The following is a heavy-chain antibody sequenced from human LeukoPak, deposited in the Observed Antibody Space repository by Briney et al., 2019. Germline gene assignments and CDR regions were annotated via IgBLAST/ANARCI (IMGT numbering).Heavy chain of an antibody. Sequence: GGSLRLSCAASGFTFSDYYMSWIRQAPGKGLEWVSYISSSGSTIYYADSVKGRFTISRDDAKNSLYLQMNSLRAEDTAVYYCAKDVPGSYTHFDYWGQGTLVTVSS. V-gene: IGHV3-11*01. J-gene: IGHJ4*02. CDR2: ISSSGSTI. D-gene: IGHD1-26*01. CDR3: AKDVPGSYTHFDY. CDR1: GFTFSDYY.